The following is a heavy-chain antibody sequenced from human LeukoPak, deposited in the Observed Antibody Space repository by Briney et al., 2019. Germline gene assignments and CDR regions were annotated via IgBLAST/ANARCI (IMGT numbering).Heavy chain of an antibody. CDR2: ISSSGATT. Sequence: AGGSLRLSCAASGFNFSNYALSWVRQAPGKGLEWISSISSSGATTYYADFVKGRFTISRDNSKSTLSLQMNSLRAEDTAVYYCAKGGISGYLDYWGQGTLVTVSS. D-gene: IGHD2-15*01. CDR3: AKGGISGYLDY. CDR1: GFNFSNYA. V-gene: IGHV3-23*01. J-gene: IGHJ4*02.